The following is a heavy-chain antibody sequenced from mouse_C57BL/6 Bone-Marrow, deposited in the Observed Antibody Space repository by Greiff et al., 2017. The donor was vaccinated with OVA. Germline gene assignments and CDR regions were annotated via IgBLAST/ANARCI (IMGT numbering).Heavy chain of an antibody. Sequence: QVQLQESGAELVRPGASVKMSCKASGYTFTSYTMHWVKQRPGQGLEWIGYINPSSGYTKYNQKFKDKATLTADKSSSTAYMQLSSLTSEDSAVYYCARAVYYEYDGAWFAYWGQGTLVTVSA. CDR3: ARAVYYEYDGAWFAY. CDR2: INPSSGYT. CDR1: GYTFTSYT. V-gene: IGHV1-4*01. J-gene: IGHJ3*01. D-gene: IGHD2-4*01.